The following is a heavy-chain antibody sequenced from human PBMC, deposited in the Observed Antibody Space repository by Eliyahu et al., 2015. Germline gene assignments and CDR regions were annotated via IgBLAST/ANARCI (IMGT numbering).Heavy chain of an antibody. Sequence: EVQLVESGGGLVQPGGSXRLSCAASXFXXSXYSMNWVRQAPGKGLEWVSYISSSSSTIYYADSVKGRFTISRDNAKNSLYLQMNSLRDEDTAVYYCARDPYYYYYYMDVWGKGTTVTVSS. CDR1: XFXXSXYS. J-gene: IGHJ6*03. CDR2: ISSSSSTI. V-gene: IGHV3-48*02. CDR3: ARDPYYYYYYMDV.